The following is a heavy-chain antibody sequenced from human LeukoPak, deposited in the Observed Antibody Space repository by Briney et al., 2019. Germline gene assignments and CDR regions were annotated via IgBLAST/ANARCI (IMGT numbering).Heavy chain of an antibody. J-gene: IGHJ6*03. CDR1: GYDFINYG. V-gene: IGHV1-69*04. Sequence: ASVKVSCKASGYDFINYGISWVRQAPGQGLEWMGRIIPILGIANYAQKFQGRVTITADKSTSTAYMELSSLRSEDTAVYYCARESMVATSYYYYMDVWGKGTTVTVSS. CDR2: IIPILGIA. D-gene: IGHD5-12*01. CDR3: ARESMVATSYYYYMDV.